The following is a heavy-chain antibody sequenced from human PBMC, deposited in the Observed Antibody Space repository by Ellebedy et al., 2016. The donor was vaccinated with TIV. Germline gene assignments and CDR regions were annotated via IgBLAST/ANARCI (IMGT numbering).Heavy chain of an antibody. Sequence: PGGSLRLSCAASGITFSRHGMHWVRQAPGKGLEWVAVISYDGSNKHYADSVKGRFTISRDNSKDTLYLQMNSLRADDTAVYYCAKELRYFDWLSHDAFDIWGQGTMVTVSS. D-gene: IGHD3-9*01. CDR1: GITFSRHG. CDR2: ISYDGSNK. CDR3: AKELRYFDWLSHDAFDI. J-gene: IGHJ3*02. V-gene: IGHV3-30*18.